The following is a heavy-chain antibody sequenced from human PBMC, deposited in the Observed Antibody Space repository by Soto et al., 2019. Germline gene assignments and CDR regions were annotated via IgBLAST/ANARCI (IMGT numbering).Heavy chain of an antibody. J-gene: IGHJ5*02. Sequence: SGPTLVNPTQTLTLTCTFSGFSLSTSGEGVGWIRQPPGKALEWLALIFWDDDKRYNSSLRSRLTITKATSKNQVVLTLTNMDPVDTATYYCAHRRDASVRVPAAISAWFDPWGQGTQVTVSS. CDR2: IFWDDDK. D-gene: IGHD2-2*01. CDR1: GFSLSTSGEG. CDR3: AHRRDASVRVPAAISAWFDP. V-gene: IGHV2-5*02.